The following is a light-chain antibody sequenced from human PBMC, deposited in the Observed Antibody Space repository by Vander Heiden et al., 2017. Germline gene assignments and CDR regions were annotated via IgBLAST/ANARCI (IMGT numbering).Light chain of an antibody. J-gene: IGKJ1*01. CDR3: QQYDSTAVT. V-gene: IGKV4-1*01. CDR2: GAS. CDR1: QSGFYSSNTKNY. Sequence: DIVMTQSPASLAVSLGERATINCKSSQSGFYSSNTKNYLPWFKPNTGHPAKLLIYGASTREVGVPDRFSGSGSGTDFTLTISSLQAEDVAVYYCQQYDSTAVTFGQETKVEIK.